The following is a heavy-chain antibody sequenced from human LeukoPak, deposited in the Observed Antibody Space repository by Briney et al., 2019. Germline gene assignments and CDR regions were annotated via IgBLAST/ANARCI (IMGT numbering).Heavy chain of an antibody. J-gene: IGHJ6*03. CDR1: GYTFTSYG. CDR3: ASSSGYYGSGSYISPYYYYYYMDV. Sequence: ASVKVSCKASGYTFTSYGISWVRQAPGQGLEWMGWISAYNGNTNYAQKLQGRVTMTTDTSTSTAYMELSRLRSDDTAVYYCASSSGYYGSGSYISPYYYYYYMDVWGKGTTVTISS. CDR2: ISAYNGNT. D-gene: IGHD3-10*01. V-gene: IGHV1-18*01.